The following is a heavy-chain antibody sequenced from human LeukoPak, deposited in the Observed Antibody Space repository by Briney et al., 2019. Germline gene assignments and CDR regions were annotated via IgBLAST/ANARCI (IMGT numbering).Heavy chain of an antibody. CDR3: AGTSYGSGSFDY. J-gene: IGHJ4*02. CDR1: GGSISSGGYY. Sequence: SETLSLTCTVSGGSISSGGYYWSWIRQHPGKGLEWIGYIYYSGSTYYNPSLKSRVTISVDTSKNQFSLKLSPVTAADTAVYYCAGTSYGSGSFDYWGQGTLVTVSS. CDR2: IYYSGST. V-gene: IGHV4-31*03. D-gene: IGHD3-10*01.